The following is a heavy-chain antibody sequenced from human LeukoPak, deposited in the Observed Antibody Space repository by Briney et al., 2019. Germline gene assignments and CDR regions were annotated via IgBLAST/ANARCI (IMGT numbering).Heavy chain of an antibody. CDR2: IYYSGST. V-gene: IGHV4-59*01. CDR1: GDSISSYF. CDR3: ARAKGSTTTVITDWYFDL. D-gene: IGHD4-23*01. J-gene: IGHJ2*01. Sequence: SETLSLTCTVSGDSISSYFWSWIRQPPGKGLEWIGYIYYSGSTNYNPSLRSRVTISVETSKNQFSLKLSSVTAADTAVYYCARAKGSTTTVITDWYFDLWGRGTLVTVPS.